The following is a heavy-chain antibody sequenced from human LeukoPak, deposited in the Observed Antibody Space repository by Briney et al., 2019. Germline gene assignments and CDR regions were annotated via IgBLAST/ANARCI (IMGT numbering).Heavy chain of an antibody. V-gene: IGHV3-33*06. J-gene: IGHJ5*02. CDR1: GFTFRTYG. CDR3: AKAAGTGAFDP. D-gene: IGHD6-13*01. CDR2: IWYDGSNK. Sequence: GGSLRLSCAASGFTFRTYGMHWVRQAPGKGLEWVALIWYDGSNKYYADSVTGRFTISRDNSKNTLYLQMNSLRAEDTAVYYCAKAAGTGAFDPWGQGTLVTVSS.